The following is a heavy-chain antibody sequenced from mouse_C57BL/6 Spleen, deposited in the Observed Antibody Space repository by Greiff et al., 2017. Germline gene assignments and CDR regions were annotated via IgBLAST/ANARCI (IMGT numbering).Heavy chain of an antibody. CDR3: ARGGTTVVATDYFDY. V-gene: IGHV5-17*01. J-gene: IGHJ2*01. CDR1: GFTFSDYG. Sequence: EVKLVESGGGLVKPGGSLKLSCAASGFTFSDYGMHWVRQAPEKGLEWVAYISSGSSTISYADTVKGRFTISRDNAKNPLFLQMTSLRSEDTAMYYCARGGTTVVATDYFDYWGQGTTLTVSS. CDR2: ISSGSSTI. D-gene: IGHD1-1*01.